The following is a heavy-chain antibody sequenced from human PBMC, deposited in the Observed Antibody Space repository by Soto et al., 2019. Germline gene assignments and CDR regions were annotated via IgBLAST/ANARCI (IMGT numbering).Heavy chain of an antibody. Sequence: SETLSLTCTVSGGSISSSSYYWGWIRQPPGKGLEWIGSIYYSGSTYYNPSLKSRVTISVDTSKNQFSLKLSSVTAADTAVYYCARQVVAALYGMDVWGQGTTVTVSS. V-gene: IGHV4-39*01. J-gene: IGHJ6*02. CDR2: IYYSGST. CDR3: ARQVVAALYGMDV. D-gene: IGHD2-15*01. CDR1: GGSISSSSYY.